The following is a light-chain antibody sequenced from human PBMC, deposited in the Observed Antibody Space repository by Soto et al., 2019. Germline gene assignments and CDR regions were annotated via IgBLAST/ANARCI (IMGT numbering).Light chain of an antibody. J-gene: IGLJ1*01. V-gene: IGLV2-14*01. Sequence: QSVLTQPASVSGSPGQSITISCTGTSSDVGGYNYVSWYQQHPGKAPKLMIYDVSNRPSGVSNRFSGSKSGNTASLTISGLQAEDEADYYCSSYTSSSSNVFGIGTKVTVL. CDR2: DVS. CDR1: SSDVGGYNY. CDR3: SSYTSSSSNV.